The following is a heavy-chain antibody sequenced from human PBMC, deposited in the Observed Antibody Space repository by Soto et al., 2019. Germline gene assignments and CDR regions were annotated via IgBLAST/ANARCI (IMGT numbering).Heavy chain of an antibody. V-gene: IGHV1-69*01. CDR1: GGTFSSYA. D-gene: IGHD2-2*01. J-gene: IGHJ6*02. CDR2: IIPIFGTA. Sequence: QVQLVQSGAEVKKPGSSVKVSCKASGGTFSSYAISWVRQAPGQGLEWMGGIIPIFGTANYAQKFQGRVTITADESPSTAYMELSSLRSEDTAVYYCAADIVVVPAARSYYGMDVWGQGTTVTVSS. CDR3: AADIVVVPAARSYYGMDV.